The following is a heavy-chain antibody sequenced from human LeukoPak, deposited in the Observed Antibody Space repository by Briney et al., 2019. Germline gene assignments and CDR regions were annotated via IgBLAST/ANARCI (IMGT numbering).Heavy chain of an antibody. CDR2: IYYTGST. CDR3: ARGDGIVDY. CDR1: GGSISSGDYY. V-gene: IGHV4-61*08. J-gene: IGHJ4*02. D-gene: IGHD1-14*01. Sequence: ASETLSLTCTVVGGSISSGDYYWSWIRQPPGKGLEWIGYIYYTGSTTYNPSLKSRVTISVDTSKNQFSLKLSSVTAADTAVYYCARGDGIVDYWGQGTLVTVSS.